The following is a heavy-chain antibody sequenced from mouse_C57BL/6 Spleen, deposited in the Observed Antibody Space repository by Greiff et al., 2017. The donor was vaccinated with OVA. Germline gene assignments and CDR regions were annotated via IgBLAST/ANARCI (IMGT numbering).Heavy chain of an antibody. CDR3: ARESLQTFAY. CDR1: GYAFSSYW. D-gene: IGHD6-5*01. J-gene: IGHJ3*01. CDR2: IYPGDGDT. Sequence: QVQLQQSGAELVKPGASVKISCKASGYAFSSYWMNWVKQRPGKGLEWIGQIYPGDGDTNYNGKFKGKATLTADKSSSTAYMQLSSLTSEEAAVYYCARESLQTFAYWGQGTLVTVSA. V-gene: IGHV1-80*01.